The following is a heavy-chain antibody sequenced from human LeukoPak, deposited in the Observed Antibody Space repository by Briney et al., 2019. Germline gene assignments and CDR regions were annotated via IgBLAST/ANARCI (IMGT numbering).Heavy chain of an antibody. CDR3: AKYCGGDCFRNFDS. D-gene: IGHD2-21*02. Sequence: PGGSLRLSCAASGFTFSTHVMAWVRQAPGRGLEWVSVIGGGGGGIQYADSVKGRFTISRDNSKKMLYLHMDSLREDDTAIYYCAKYCGGDCFRNFDSWGQGTLVTVSS. V-gene: IGHV3-23*01. CDR2: IGGGGGGI. CDR1: GFTFSTHV. J-gene: IGHJ4*02.